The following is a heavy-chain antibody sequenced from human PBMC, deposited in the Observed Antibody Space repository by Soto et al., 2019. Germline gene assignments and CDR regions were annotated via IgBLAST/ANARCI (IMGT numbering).Heavy chain of an antibody. Sequence: EVQLVESGGGLVQPGRSLRLSCAPSGFSFDDHAMHWVRQAPGKGLEWVSGISWDTKTIGYADSVKGRFTSSRDNAKNSLYLQMISLRPEDTALYYCAKAGVGLIGYYYGMDVWGQGTTVTVSS. CDR1: GFSFDDHA. D-gene: IGHD3-10*01. CDR2: ISWDTKTI. CDR3: AKAGVGLIGYYYGMDV. V-gene: IGHV3-9*01. J-gene: IGHJ6*02.